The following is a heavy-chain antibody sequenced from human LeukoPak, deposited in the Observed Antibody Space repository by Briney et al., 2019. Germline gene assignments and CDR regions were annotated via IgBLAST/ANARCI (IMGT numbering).Heavy chain of an antibody. CDR1: GGSISSSSYY. Sequence: PSETLSLTCTVSGGSISSSSYYWGGIRQPPGKGLEWIGGIYYSGSTYYNPSLKSRVTISVDTSKNQFSLKLSSVTAADTAVYYCARLAARLSFDYWGQGTLVTVSS. D-gene: IGHD6-6*01. CDR2: IYYSGST. CDR3: ARLAARLSFDY. V-gene: IGHV4-39*01. J-gene: IGHJ4*02.